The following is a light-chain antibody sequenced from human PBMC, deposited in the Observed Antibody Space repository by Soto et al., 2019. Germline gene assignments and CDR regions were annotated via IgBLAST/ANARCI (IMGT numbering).Light chain of an antibody. CDR2: EVT. V-gene: IGLV2-11*01. Sequence: QSVLTQPRSVSGSPGQSVTISCTGSSSDVGDYNFVSWYQQHPGKVPQLIIYEVTKRPSGVPDRFSGSKSGNMASLTISGLQAEHDADYYCCSYAGNYIYVFGTGTKLTVL. CDR3: CSYAGNYIYV. J-gene: IGLJ1*01. CDR1: SSDVGDYNF.